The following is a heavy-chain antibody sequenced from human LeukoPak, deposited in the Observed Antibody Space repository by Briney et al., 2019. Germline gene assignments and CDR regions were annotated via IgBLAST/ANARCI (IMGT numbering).Heavy chain of an antibody. CDR3: ARGGDIVIMMYGWGLDS. J-gene: IGHJ4*02. CDR2: IKQDGNEK. D-gene: IGHD2-8*01. V-gene: IGHV3-7*01. CDR1: GFTFNSYW. Sequence: GGSLRLSCAASGFTFNSYWMSRVRQAPGKGLEWVAHIKQDGNEKYYADSVKGRFTISRDNAMKSLDLQMTSLSAEDTAVYYCARGGDIVIMMYGWGLDSWGQGTLVAVSS.